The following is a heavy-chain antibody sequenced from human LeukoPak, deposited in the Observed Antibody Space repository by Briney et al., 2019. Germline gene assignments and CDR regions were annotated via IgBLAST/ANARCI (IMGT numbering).Heavy chain of an antibody. V-gene: IGHV3-23*01. D-gene: IGHD2-2*01. CDR2: IMIGGDGK. J-gene: IGHJ4*02. Sequence: GGSLRLSCAGSGFTFNNCAMSWVRRAPRKGLEWVSTIMIGGDGKHYADSVKGRFTISRDRSESTLYLQMNGLRADDTAVYYCVRAAPRDCSPASCSLFDTWGQGTLVTVSS. CDR1: GFTFNNCA. CDR3: VRAAPRDCSPASCSLFDT.